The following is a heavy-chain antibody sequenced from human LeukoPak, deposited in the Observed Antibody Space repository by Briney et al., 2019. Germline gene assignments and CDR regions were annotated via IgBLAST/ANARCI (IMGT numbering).Heavy chain of an antibody. CDR2: IYTVGTT. Sequence: GGSLRLSCAASDFSVGTNYMSWVRQAPGKGLDWVSVIYTVGTTYYADSVKGRFTISRDDSKNTLYLQMNSLTGEDTAVYYCARETLGPAGFDYWGQGTLVTVSS. D-gene: IGHD2-2*01. J-gene: IGHJ4*02. CDR3: ARETLGPAGFDY. CDR1: DFSVGTNY. V-gene: IGHV3-53*01.